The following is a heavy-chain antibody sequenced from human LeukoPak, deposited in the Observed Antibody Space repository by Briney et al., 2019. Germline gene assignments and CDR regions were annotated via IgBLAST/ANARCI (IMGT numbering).Heavy chain of an antibody. CDR1: GYSISSGYF. D-gene: IGHD3-22*01. V-gene: IGHV4-38-2*02. Sequence: PSETLSLTCTVSGYSISSGYFWGWIRQPPGKGLEWIGTIYHSGSTYYNPSLKSRVTISVDTSKNQFSLRLSSVTAADTAVYYCTRGGTLYDSSGAYWGQGTLVTVSS. CDR3: TRGGTLYDSSGAY. J-gene: IGHJ4*02. CDR2: IYHSGST.